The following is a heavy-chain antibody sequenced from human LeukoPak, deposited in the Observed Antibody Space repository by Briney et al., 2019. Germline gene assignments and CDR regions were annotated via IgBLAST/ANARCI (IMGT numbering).Heavy chain of an antibody. V-gene: IGHV4-30-4*08. J-gene: IGHJ4*02. CDR2: IYYSGST. Sequence: SQTLSLTCTVSGGSISSGDYYWSWIRQPPGKGLEWIGYIYYSGSTYYNPSLKSRVTISVDTSKNQFSLKLSSVTAADTAVYYCARGYCSSTSCPIDYWGQGTLVTVSS. D-gene: IGHD2-2*01. CDR1: GGSISSGDYY. CDR3: ARGYCSSTSCPIDY.